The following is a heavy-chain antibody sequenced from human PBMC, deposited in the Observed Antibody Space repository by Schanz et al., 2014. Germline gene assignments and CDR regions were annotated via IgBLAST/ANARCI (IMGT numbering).Heavy chain of an antibody. CDR2: IYASGAT. V-gene: IGHV3-66*01. CDR3: ARDGNYYGSRNYYKTPYYFDY. J-gene: IGHJ4*02. CDR1: GFTVSSDH. D-gene: IGHD3-10*01. Sequence: EVQLVESGGGLVQPGGSLRLSCAVSGFTVSSDHMSWVRQAPGKGLEWVSTIYASGATYYADSVKRRFTISSDISKNTLHLQVTSLRAEDTAIYYCARDGNYYGSRNYYKTPYYFDYWGQGTLVTVSS.